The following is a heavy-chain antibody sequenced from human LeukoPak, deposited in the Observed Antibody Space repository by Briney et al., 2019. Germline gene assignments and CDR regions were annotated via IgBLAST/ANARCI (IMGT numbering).Heavy chain of an antibody. D-gene: IGHD4-11*01. CDR3: ARSETTLFDY. V-gene: IGHV4-34*01. J-gene: IGHJ4*02. Sequence: PSETLSLTCAVYGGSFSGYYWSWIRQPPGKGLEWIGEINHSGSTNYNPSLKSRVTISVDTSKNQFSLKLSSVTAADTAVYYCARSETTLFDYWGQGTLVTASS. CDR2: INHSGST. CDR1: GGSFSGYY.